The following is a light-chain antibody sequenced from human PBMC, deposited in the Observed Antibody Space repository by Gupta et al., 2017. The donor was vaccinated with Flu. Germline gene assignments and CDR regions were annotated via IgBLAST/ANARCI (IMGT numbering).Light chain of an antibody. Sequence: HSVLAHPPSASGTPGLRVTLSRSGSSSNIGSNCVNWSQQLPGTAPKLLILYPNQRPSGVPDRFSGYKCGTAAFLAIRGLQPEDAADYYCAGWDDSLNGYVFGTATKVTVL. V-gene: IGLV1-44*01. CDR3: AGWDDSLNGYV. CDR2: YPN. CDR1: SSNIGSNC. J-gene: IGLJ1*01.